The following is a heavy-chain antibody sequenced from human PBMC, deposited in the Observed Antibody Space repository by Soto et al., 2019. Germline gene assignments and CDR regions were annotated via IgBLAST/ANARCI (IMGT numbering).Heavy chain of an antibody. CDR2: IIPILGIA. CDR3: RGMTTVRGAVDY. V-gene: IGHV1-69*02. CDR1: GGTFSSYT. D-gene: IGHD4-17*01. J-gene: IGHJ4*02. Sequence: QVQLVQSGAEVKKPGSSVKVSCKASGGTFSSYTISWVRQAPGQGLEWMGRIIPILGIANYAQKFQGRVTITADKSTSTAYMELSSLRSEDTAVYYCRGMTTVRGAVDYWGQGPLVTVSS.